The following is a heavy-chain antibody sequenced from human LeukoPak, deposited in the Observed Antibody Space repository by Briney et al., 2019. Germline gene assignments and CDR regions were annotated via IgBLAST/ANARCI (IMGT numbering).Heavy chain of an antibody. CDR2: INPSGGST. D-gene: IGHD3-22*01. J-gene: IGHJ3*02. V-gene: IGHV1-46*01. Sequence: GASVKVSCKASGYTFTSYYMHWVRQAPGQGLEWMGIINPSGGSTSYAQKFQGRVTMTRDMSTSTVYMELSSLRSEDTAVYYCARGRDYYDSSGYYRRAGNAFDIWGQGTMVTVSS. CDR3: ARGRDYYDSSGYYRRAGNAFDI. CDR1: GYTFTSYY.